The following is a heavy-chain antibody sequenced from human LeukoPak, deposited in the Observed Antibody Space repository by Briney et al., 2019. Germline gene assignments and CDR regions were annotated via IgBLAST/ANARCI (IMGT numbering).Heavy chain of an antibody. Sequence: XETLSLTCAVYGGSFSGYYWSWIRQPPGKGLEWIGEINHSGSTNYNPSLKSRVTISVDTSKNQFSLKLSSVTAADTAVYYCARRGVVATIKAGFDYWGQGTLVTVSS. CDR2: INHSGST. D-gene: IGHD5-12*01. J-gene: IGHJ4*02. CDR1: GGSFSGYY. V-gene: IGHV4-34*01. CDR3: ARRGVVATIKAGFDY.